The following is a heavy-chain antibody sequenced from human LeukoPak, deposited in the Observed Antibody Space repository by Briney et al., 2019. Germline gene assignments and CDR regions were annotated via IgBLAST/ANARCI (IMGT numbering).Heavy chain of an antibody. D-gene: IGHD6-19*01. V-gene: IGHV3-9*03. CDR3: AKDAGRYSSGWFDY. CDR1: GFTFDDYA. J-gene: IGHJ4*02. CDR2: ISWNSGSI. Sequence: GRSLRLSCAASGFTFDDYAMHWVRQAPGKGLEWVSGISWNSGSIGYADSVKGRFTISRDNAKNSLYLQMSSLRAEDMALYYCAKDAGRYSSGWFDYWGQGTLVTVSS.